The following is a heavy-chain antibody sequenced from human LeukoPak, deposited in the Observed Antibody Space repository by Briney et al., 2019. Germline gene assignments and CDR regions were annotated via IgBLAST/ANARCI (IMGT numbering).Heavy chain of an antibody. V-gene: IGHV4-39*01. CDR1: GDSVRTSNSY. J-gene: IGHJ4*02. Sequence: PSETLSLTCTVSGDSVRTSNSYWGWIRQPPGEGLEWIVSMYYSGNTYYNPSLKSRVTISVDTSKNQLSLRLSSVTAADTAVYYCARHPHYYFDDSARWGQGTLVTVSS. CDR3: ARHPHYYFDDSAR. D-gene: IGHD3-22*01. CDR2: MYYSGNT.